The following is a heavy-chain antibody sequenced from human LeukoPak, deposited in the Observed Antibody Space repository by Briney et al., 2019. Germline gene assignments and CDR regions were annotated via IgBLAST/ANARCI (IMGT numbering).Heavy chain of an antibody. D-gene: IGHD3-10*01. CDR2: IYHSGST. J-gene: IGHJ5*02. CDR3: ARARQAAYGSGTDWFDP. CDR1: GGSISSGGYS. Sequence: PSQTLSLTCAVSGGSISSGGYSWSWIWQPPGKGLEWIGYIYHSGSTYYNPSLKSRVTISVDRSKNQFSLKLSSVTAADTAVYYCARARQAAYGSGTDWFDPWGQGTLVTVSS. V-gene: IGHV4-30-2*01.